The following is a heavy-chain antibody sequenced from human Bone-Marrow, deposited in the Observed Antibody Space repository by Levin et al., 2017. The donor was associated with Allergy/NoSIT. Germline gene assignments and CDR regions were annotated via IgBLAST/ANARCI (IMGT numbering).Heavy chain of an antibody. CDR2: TSGSGDTT. CDR3: VKVRGPRTGAFDI. Sequence: GESLKISCSASGFTFSTFAMTWVRQAPGKGLEWVSATSGSGDTTNYSDSVKGRFTISRDNSKNTLYLQMNSLRAEDTALYYCVKVRGPRTGAFDIWGQGTMVTVSS. J-gene: IGHJ3*02. D-gene: IGHD3-10*01. CDR1: GFTFSTFA. V-gene: IGHV3-23*01.